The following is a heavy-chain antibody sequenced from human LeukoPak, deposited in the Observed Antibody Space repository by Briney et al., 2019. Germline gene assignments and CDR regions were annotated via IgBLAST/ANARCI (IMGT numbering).Heavy chain of an antibody. CDR1: GFPFSIYE. Sequence: GGSLRLSCAVSGFPFSIYEMNWVRQAPGKGLEWVSNIGSSGAAIYYAESVRGRFTISRDNAKNSLYLQMNSLRAEDTAVYYCALLAVASDFDYWGQGALVTVSS. V-gene: IGHV3-48*03. D-gene: IGHD6-19*01. CDR3: ALLAVASDFDY. CDR2: IGSSGAAI. J-gene: IGHJ4*02.